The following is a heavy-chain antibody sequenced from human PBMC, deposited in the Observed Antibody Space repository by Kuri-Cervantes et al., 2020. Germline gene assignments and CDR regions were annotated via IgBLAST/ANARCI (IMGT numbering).Heavy chain of an antibody. J-gene: IGHJ4*02. Sequence: KISCKASGYTFTSYAISWVRQAPGQGLEWMGGIIPIFGTANYAQKFQGRVTITADESTSTAYMELSSLRSEDTAVYYCARSGEYSGSLGWGQGTLVTVSS. D-gene: IGHD1-26*01. CDR3: ARSGEYSGSLG. V-gene: IGHV1-69*01. CDR2: IIPIFGTA. CDR1: GYTFTSYA.